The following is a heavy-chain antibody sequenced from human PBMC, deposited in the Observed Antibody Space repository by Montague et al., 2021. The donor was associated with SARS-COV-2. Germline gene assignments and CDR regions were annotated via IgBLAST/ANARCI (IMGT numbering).Heavy chain of an antibody. Sequence: SETLSLTCTVSGDSISTYYWSWIRQPPGKGLEWIGYIYYNGYTNYNPSLKSRVTISVGTSKNQFSLRLSSVTAADTAVYFRARGGATYYYDTSGYVNAFDTWGQGTMVTVPS. CDR2: IYYNGYT. CDR3: ARGGATYYYDTSGYVNAFDT. V-gene: IGHV4-59*01. J-gene: IGHJ3*02. D-gene: IGHD3-22*01. CDR1: GDSISTYY.